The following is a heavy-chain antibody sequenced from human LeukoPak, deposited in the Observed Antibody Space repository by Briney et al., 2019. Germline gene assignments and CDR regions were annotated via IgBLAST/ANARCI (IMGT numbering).Heavy chain of an antibody. CDR2: IRYDGSNK. V-gene: IGHV3-30*02. D-gene: IGHD3-3*01. Sequence: PGGSLRLSCAASGFTFSSYGMHWVRQAPGKGLEWVAFIRYDGSNKYYADSVKCRFTISRDNSKNTLYLQMNSLRAEDTAVYYCAKGPYDFWSGYYMSYYYYYMDVWGKGTTVTVSS. CDR3: AKGPYDFWSGYYMSYYYYYMDV. J-gene: IGHJ6*03. CDR1: GFTFSSYG.